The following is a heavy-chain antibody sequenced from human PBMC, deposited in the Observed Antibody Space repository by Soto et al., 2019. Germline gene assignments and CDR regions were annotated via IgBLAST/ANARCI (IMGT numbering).Heavy chain of an antibody. Sequence: QVQLVESGGGVVQPGRSLRLSCAASGFTFSSYAMHWVRQAPGKGLEWVAVISYDGSNKYYADSVKGRFTISRDNSKNTLYLQMNSLRAEDTAVYYCARGQWLVHYWGQGTLVTVSS. CDR3: ARGQWLVHY. V-gene: IGHV3-30-3*01. CDR1: GFTFSSYA. J-gene: IGHJ4*02. CDR2: ISYDGSNK. D-gene: IGHD6-19*01.